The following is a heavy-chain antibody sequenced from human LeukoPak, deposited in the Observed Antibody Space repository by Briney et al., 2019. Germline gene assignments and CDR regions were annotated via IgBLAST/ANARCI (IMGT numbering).Heavy chain of an antibody. CDR3: ARHYYDSSGPAFDI. J-gene: IGHJ3*02. Sequence: SETLSLTCTVSGGSISSGDYYWSWIRQPPGKGLDWIGYIYYSGSTYYNPSLKSRVTISVDTSKNQFSLKLSSVTAADTAVYYCARHYYDSSGPAFDIWGQGTMVTVSS. CDR1: GGSISSGDYY. CDR2: IYYSGST. D-gene: IGHD3-22*01. V-gene: IGHV4-30-4*08.